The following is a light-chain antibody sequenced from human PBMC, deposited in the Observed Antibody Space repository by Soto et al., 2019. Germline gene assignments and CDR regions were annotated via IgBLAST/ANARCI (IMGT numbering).Light chain of an antibody. CDR3: LLSYSGARV. Sequence: QAVVTQEPSLTVSPGGTVTLTCGSSTGAVTSGHYPYWFQQKPGQAPRTLIYHTSNKHSWTPARFSGSLLGGKAALTLSGAQPEDEAEYYCLLSYSGARVFDGGTKLTVL. CDR2: HTS. J-gene: IGLJ2*01. CDR1: TGAVTSGHY. V-gene: IGLV7-46*01.